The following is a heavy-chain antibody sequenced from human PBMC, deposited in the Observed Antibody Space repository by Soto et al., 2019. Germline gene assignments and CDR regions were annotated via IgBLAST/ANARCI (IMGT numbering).Heavy chain of an antibody. J-gene: IGHJ4*02. V-gene: IGHV3-30*12. CDR2: ISYDGKNK. D-gene: IGHD2-8*02. Sequence: GGSLRLSCATSGFTFSKYGIHWVRRAPGKGLEWVALISYDGKNKFYADSVKGRFTISRDWYGNTAYLQMTSLRIDDTAVYYCARECQGWWYFDYRCQGTLVTASS. CDR3: ARECQGWWYFDY. CDR1: GFTFSKYG.